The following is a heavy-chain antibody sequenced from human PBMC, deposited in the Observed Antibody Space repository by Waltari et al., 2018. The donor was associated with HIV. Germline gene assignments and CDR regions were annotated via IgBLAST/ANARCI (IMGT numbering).Heavy chain of an antibody. V-gene: IGHV3-23*01. CDR1: GFTFRNYG. Sequence: EVQLLESGGGFVQPGDSLRLSCAASGFTFRNYGMAWVRQAPGKGLEWVSSVSGDGGVAHLADSVKGRFTVSRDTSKNTLFLLMDSLRVEDTALYYCARDPFLFHGSGYYSGTWFDPWGKGALVSVSS. J-gene: IGHJ5*02. D-gene: IGHD3-22*01. CDR2: VSGDGGVA. CDR3: ARDPFLFHGSGYYSGTWFDP.